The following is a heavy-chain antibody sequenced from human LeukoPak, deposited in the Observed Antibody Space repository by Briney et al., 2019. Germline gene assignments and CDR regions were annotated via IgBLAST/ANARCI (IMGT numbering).Heavy chain of an antibody. CDR1: GYTFTGYY. CDR2: INPNSGGT. V-gene: IGHV1-2*02. CDR3: ARDRTCSGGSCYLNWFDP. J-gene: IGHJ5*02. Sequence: ASVKVSCKASGYTFTGYYMHWVRQAPGQGLEWMGWINPNSGGTNYAQKFQGGVTMTRDTSISTAYMELSRLRSDDTAVYYCARDRTCSGGSCYLNWFDPWGQGTLVTVSS. D-gene: IGHD2-15*01.